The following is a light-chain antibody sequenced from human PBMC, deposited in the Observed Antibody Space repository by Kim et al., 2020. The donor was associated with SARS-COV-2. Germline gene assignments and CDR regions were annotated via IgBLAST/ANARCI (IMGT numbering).Light chain of an antibody. CDR3: QQYNSSPYT. CDR2: GAS. V-gene: IGKV3-20*01. CDR1: QSVSSSY. J-gene: IGKJ2*01. Sequence: EIVLTQSPGTLSLSPGERATLSCRASQSVSSSYLAWYQQKPGQGPRLLIYGASSRATDIPDRFSGSGSGTDFTLTISRLEPEDFAVYYCQQYNSSPYTFGQGTMLEI.